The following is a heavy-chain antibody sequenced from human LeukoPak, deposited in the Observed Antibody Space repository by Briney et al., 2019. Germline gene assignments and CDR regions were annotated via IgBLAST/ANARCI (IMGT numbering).Heavy chain of an antibody. J-gene: IGHJ1*01. CDR1: GYTFTSYD. CDR3: TRGGPVAGTHKYFQH. V-gene: IGHV1-8*01. D-gene: IGHD6-19*01. Sequence: ASVKVSCKASGYTFTSYDINWVRQATGQGLEWMGWMSPNNGNTDYAQKFQGRVTLTRNTSISTAYMELSSLRSEDTAMYYCTRGGPVAGTHKYFQHWGQGTLVTVSS. CDR2: MSPNNGNT.